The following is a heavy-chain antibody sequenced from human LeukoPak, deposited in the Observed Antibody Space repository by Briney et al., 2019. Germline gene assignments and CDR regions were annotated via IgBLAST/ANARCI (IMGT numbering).Heavy chain of an antibody. CDR2: ISGSGGST. CDR1: GFTFSSYA. V-gene: IGHV3-23*01. Sequence: QPGGSLRLSCAASGFTFSSYAMSWVRQAPGKGLEWVSAISGSGGSTYYADSVKGRFTISRDNSKNTLYLQMNSLRAEDTAVYYCAKDGGNTIFGVVTHYFDYWGQGTLVTVSS. D-gene: IGHD3-3*01. CDR3: AKDGGNTIFGVVTHYFDY. J-gene: IGHJ4*02.